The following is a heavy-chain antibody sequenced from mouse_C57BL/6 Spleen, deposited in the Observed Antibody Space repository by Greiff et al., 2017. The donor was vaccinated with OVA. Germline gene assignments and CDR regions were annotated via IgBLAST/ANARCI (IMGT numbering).Heavy chain of an antibody. J-gene: IGHJ2*01. V-gene: IGHV1-82*01. CDR1: GYAFSSSW. Sequence: QVQLQQSGPELVKPGASVKISCKASGYAFSSSWMNWVKQRPGKGLEWIGRIYPGNGDTNYNGKFKGKATLTADKSSSTAYMQLSSLTSEDSAVYFCAREWAYDYYRDYWGQGTTLTVSS. CDR3: AREWAYDYYRDY. D-gene: IGHD2-4*01. CDR2: IYPGNGDT.